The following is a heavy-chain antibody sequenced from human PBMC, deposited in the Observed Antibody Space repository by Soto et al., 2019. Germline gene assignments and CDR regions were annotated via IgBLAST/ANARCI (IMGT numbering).Heavy chain of an antibody. CDR3: ARDKRYYYDSSGYYSTFFDY. J-gene: IGHJ4*02. V-gene: IGHV4-30-4*01. CDR1: GGSISSGDYY. Sequence: PSETLSLTCTVSGGSISSGDYYWSWIRQPPGKGLEWIGYIYYSGSTYYNPSLKSRVTISVDTSKNQFSLELSSVTAADTAVYYCARDKRYYYDSSGYYSTFFDYWGQGTLVTVSS. D-gene: IGHD3-22*01. CDR2: IYYSGST.